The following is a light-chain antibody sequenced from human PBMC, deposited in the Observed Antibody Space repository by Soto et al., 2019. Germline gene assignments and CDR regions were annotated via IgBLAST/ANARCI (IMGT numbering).Light chain of an antibody. V-gene: IGLV1-40*01. Sequence: QSVLTQPPSVSGAPGQTVTISCTGSRSNIGARYEVHWYQQLPGTAPKLLIYEDIKRPSGVPDRFSGSKSGASASLAITGLLSEDEAEYYCQSYDSSLSAVVFGGGTKVTVL. CDR2: EDI. J-gene: IGLJ2*01. CDR3: QSYDSSLSAVV. CDR1: RSNIGARYE.